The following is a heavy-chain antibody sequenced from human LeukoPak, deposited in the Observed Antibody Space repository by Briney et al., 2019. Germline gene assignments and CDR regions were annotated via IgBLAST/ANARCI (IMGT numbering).Heavy chain of an antibody. CDR1: GVSFSGYY. J-gene: IGHJ4*02. CDR3: ARHGAGLDY. D-gene: IGHD1-26*01. V-gene: IGHV4-34*01. Sequence: KPSETLSLTCAVYGVSFSGYYWSWLRQPPGKGLEWIGEINHNGSTNYNPSLKSRVTISVDTSKNQFSLKLSSVTAADTAVYYCARHGAGLDYWGQGTLVTVSS. CDR2: INHNGST.